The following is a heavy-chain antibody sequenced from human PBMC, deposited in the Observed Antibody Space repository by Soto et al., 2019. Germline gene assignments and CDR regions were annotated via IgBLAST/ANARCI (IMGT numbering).Heavy chain of an antibody. CDR2: IHLSGRV. J-gene: IGHJ5*02. CDR3: ARTPTRGASAWLDP. CDR1: GGSFSDYY. Sequence: QVQLQQWGSGLLKPSETLSLTCAIYGGSFSDYYWHWIRQSPGKGLEWIGEIHLSGRVNFTPSLKSRATLSMDTSKNQFSLTLTSVTAADTAVYFCARTPTRGASAWLDPWGRGNLVTFSS. V-gene: IGHV4-34*01. D-gene: IGHD1-26*01.